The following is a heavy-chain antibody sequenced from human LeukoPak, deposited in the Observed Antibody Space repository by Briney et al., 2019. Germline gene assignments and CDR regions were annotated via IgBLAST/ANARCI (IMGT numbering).Heavy chain of an antibody. V-gene: IGHV3-23*01. CDR2: ISGSGGST. CDR1: GFTFSSYA. D-gene: IGHD2-15*01. J-gene: IGHJ6*02. Sequence: GGSLRLSCAASGFTFSSYAMSWVRQAPGKGLEWVSAISGSGGSTYYADSVKGRFTISRDNSNNTLYLQMNSLRAEDTAVYYCAKDLSYCSGGTCYTSRYYGMDVWGQGTTVTVSS. CDR3: AKDLSYCSGGTCYTSRYYGMDV.